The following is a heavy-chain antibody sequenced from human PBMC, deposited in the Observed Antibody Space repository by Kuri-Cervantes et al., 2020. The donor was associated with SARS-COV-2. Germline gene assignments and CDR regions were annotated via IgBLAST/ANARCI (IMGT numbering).Heavy chain of an antibody. D-gene: IGHD6-13*01. CDR1: GFTFSSYA. Sequence: GGSLRLSCAASGFTFSSYAMSWVRQAPGKGLEWVSAISGSGGSTYYADSVKGRFTISRDNSKNTLYLQMNSLRAEDTAVCYCAKSRWQQLSWLDYWGQGTLVTVSS. V-gene: IGHV3-23*01. CDR2: ISGSGGST. J-gene: IGHJ4*02. CDR3: AKSRWQQLSWLDY.